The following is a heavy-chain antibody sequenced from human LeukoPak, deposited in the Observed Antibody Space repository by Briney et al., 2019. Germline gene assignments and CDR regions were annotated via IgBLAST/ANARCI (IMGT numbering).Heavy chain of an antibody. Sequence: SETLSLTCTVSGGSISSSSYYWGWIRQPPGKGLEWPGSIYYSGSPYYNPSLKSRGTISVDTSKKQFSLKLRSVTAADTAVYYCARHVGFITMVRGVINNNWFDPWGQGTLVTVSS. V-gene: IGHV4-39*01. J-gene: IGHJ5*02. D-gene: IGHD3-10*01. CDR1: GGSISSSSYY. CDR2: IYYSGSP. CDR3: ARHVGFITMVRGVINNNWFDP.